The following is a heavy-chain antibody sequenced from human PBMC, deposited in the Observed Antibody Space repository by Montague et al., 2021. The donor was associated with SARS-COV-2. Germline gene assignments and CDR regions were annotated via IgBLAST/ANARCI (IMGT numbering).Heavy chain of an antibody. CDR1: GGSISSYY. CDR2: IYYSGST. D-gene: IGHD2-21*01. J-gene: IGHJ5*02. V-gene: IGHV4-59*01. Sequence: SETLSLTCTVSGGSISSYYWSWIRQPPGKGLEWIGYIYYSGSTNFNPSLKSRVTISVDTSKNQFSLKLSSVTAADTAVYYCARGGDRNWFDPWGQGTLVTVSS. CDR3: ARGGDRNWFDP.